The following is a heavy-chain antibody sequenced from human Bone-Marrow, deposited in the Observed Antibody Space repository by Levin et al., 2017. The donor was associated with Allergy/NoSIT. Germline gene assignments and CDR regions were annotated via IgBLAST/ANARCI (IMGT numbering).Heavy chain of an antibody. Sequence: MAGGSLILSCTTSGFTFTFAWMSWVRQAPGKGLEWLGRIKTKSEGETVDYAAPVKDRWSISRDDSKKMLFLQMNSLRTEDTAVYYCTTSLYNSDTYAYSRNWGQGTQVTVSS. V-gene: IGHV3-15*05. CDR2: IKTKSEGETV. CDR3: TTSLYNSDTYAYSRN. J-gene: IGHJ4*02. D-gene: IGHD3-22*01. CDR1: GFTFTFAW.